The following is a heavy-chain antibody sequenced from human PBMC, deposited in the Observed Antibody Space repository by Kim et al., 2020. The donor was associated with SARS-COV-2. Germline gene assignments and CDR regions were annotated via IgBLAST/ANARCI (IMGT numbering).Heavy chain of an antibody. D-gene: IGHD3-10*01. Sequence: GGSLRLSCAASGFTLSDCYMSWIRQAPGKGLEWVSYISSRGSNTDYAASVKGRFTISRDSAKKSLYLQMNNLRVEDTAVYYCARGNYWKPGAADAWGQGT. CDR3: ARGNYWKPGAADA. V-gene: IGHV3-11*01. J-gene: IGHJ5*02. CDR2: ISSRGSNT. CDR1: GFTLSDCY.